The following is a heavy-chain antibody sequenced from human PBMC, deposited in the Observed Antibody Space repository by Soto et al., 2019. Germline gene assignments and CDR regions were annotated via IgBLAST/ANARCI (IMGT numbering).Heavy chain of an antibody. CDR3: AKLYHRNLRTSWYVDYGMDV. J-gene: IGHJ6*02. Sequence: QVQLVESGGGVVQPGRSLRLSCAASGFTFSSYGRHWVRQAPGKGLEWVTVISYDGSNKFYADSVKGRFTISRDNSKNTLYLQMNSLRAEDRAVYYCAKLYHRNLRTSWYVDYGMDVWGQGTTVTVSS. V-gene: IGHV3-30*18. D-gene: IGHD6-13*01. CDR1: GFTFSSYG. CDR2: ISYDGSNK.